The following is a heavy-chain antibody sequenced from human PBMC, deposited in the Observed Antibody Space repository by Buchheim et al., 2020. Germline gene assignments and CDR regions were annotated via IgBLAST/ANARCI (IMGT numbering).Heavy chain of an antibody. CDR3: ARGNHIDTVWDCPYYYYYVDV. D-gene: IGHD4-11*01. Sequence: EVQLVESGGGLVQRGGSLRLSCAASGFTFSYNSMNWVRQAPGKGLEWVAYISSGGSAIYYADSVKGRFTISRDNAKNSLYLQMISLGAEDTAVYYCARGNHIDTVWDCPYYYYYVDVWGKGTT. CDR2: ISSGGSAI. J-gene: IGHJ6*03. V-gene: IGHV3-48*01. CDR1: GFTFSYNS.